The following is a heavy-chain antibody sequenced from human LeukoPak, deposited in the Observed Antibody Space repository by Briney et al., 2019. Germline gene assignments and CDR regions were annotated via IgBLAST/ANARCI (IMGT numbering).Heavy chain of an antibody. CDR2: IYYSGST. Sequence: QTSETLSLTCTVSGGSISSYYWSWIRQPPGKGLEWIGYIYYSGSTNYNPSLKSRVTISVDTSKNQFSLKLSSVTAADTAVYHCARHYGSGSSYFDYWGQGTLVTVSS. J-gene: IGHJ4*02. D-gene: IGHD3-10*01. CDR1: GGSISSYY. V-gene: IGHV4-59*08. CDR3: ARHYGSGSSYFDY.